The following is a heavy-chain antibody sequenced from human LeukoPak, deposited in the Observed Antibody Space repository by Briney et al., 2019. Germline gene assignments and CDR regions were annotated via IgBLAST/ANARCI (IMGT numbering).Heavy chain of an antibody. CDR2: ISYDGSNK. J-gene: IGHJ6*03. Sequence: GGPLRLSCAASGFTFSSYAMHWVRQAPGKGLEWVAVISYDGSNKYYADSVKGRFTISRDNSKNTLYLQMNSLRAEDTAVYYCARDSSGWYYYYYYYMDVWGKGTTVTVSS. V-gene: IGHV3-30*04. CDR3: ARDSSGWYYYYYYYMDV. D-gene: IGHD6-19*01. CDR1: GFTFSSYA.